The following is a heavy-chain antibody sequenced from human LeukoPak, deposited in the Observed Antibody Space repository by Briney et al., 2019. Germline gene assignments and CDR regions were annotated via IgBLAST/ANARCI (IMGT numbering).Heavy chain of an antibody. Sequence: GGSLRLSCAASGFTFSSYSMNWVRQAPGKGLEWVSSISSSSSYIYYADSVKGRFTISRDNAKNSLYLQMNSLRAEDTAVYYCVRDGWSWDIVVVPAAMDYWGQGTLVTVSS. D-gene: IGHD2-2*01. V-gene: IGHV3-21*01. CDR1: GFTFSSYS. CDR2: ISSSSSYI. CDR3: VRDGWSWDIVVVPAAMDY. J-gene: IGHJ4*02.